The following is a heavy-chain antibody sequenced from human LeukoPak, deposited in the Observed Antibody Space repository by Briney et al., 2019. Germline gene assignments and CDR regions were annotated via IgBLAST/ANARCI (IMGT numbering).Heavy chain of an antibody. CDR1: GGSFSGYY. Sequence: SETLSLTCAVSGGSFSGYYWSLIRQPPGKGLEWIGEINHSGSTNYNPSLKSRVTISVDTSKNQFSLKLSSVTAADTAVYYCARSPAILGRSWFDPWGQGTLVTVSS. J-gene: IGHJ5*02. CDR2: INHSGST. CDR3: ARSPAILGRSWFDP. V-gene: IGHV4-34*01. D-gene: IGHD2-21*02.